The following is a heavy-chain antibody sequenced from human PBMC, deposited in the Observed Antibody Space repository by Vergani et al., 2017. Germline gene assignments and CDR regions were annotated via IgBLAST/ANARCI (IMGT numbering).Heavy chain of an antibody. Sequence: EVQLVESGGGLVKPGGSLRLSCAASGFTFSSYSMNWVRQAPGKGLEWVSSISSSSSYIYYADSVKGRFTISRDNAKNSLYLQMNSLRAEDTAVYYCANLHRQQHEAFDIWGQGTMVTVSS. CDR1: GFTFSSYS. J-gene: IGHJ3*02. D-gene: IGHD6-13*01. CDR3: ANLHRQQHEAFDI. CDR2: ISSSSSYI. V-gene: IGHV3-21*04.